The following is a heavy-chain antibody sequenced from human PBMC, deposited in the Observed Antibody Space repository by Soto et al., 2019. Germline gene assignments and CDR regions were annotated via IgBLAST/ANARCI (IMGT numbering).Heavy chain of an antibody. V-gene: IGHV1-69*13. CDR1: GCTFSSYA. J-gene: IGHJ1*01. D-gene: IGHD2-15*01. Sequence: SAKVSFKAPGCTFSSYAISWTRQSPGQGLEWMGGITPIFGTANYAQKFQGRVTITEGESTSTAYMELSSLRSEDTAVYYCARMDGGWSGPEYLQQWGQGTLVTVCS. CDR3: ARMDGGWSGPEYLQQ. CDR2: ITPIFGTA.